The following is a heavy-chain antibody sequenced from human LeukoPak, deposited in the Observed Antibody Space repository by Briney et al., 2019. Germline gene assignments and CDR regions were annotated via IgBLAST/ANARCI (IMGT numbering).Heavy chain of an antibody. V-gene: IGHV3-49*04. D-gene: IGHD3-9*01. Sequence: GGSLRLSCTAPGFTFGDYAMSWVRQAPGKGLEWVGFIRSKAYGGTTEYAASVKGRFTISRDDSKSIAYLQMNSLNTEDTAVYYCTRASGGYFDWPLVYWGQGTLVTVSS. CDR1: GFTFGDYA. CDR3: TRASGGYFDWPLVY. CDR2: IRSKAYGGTT. J-gene: IGHJ4*02.